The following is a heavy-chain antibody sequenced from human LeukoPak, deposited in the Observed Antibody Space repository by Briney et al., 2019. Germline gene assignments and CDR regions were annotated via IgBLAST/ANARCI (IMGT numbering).Heavy chain of an antibody. CDR1: GGSISSYY. D-gene: IGHD5-12*01. CDR2: IYYSGST. J-gene: IGHJ4*02. Sequence: SETLSLTCTVSGGSISSYYWSWIRQPPGKGLEWIGYIYYSGSTNYNPSLKSRVTISVDMSKNQFSLNLSSVTAAGTAVYYCARGGGYSGYDFGYWGQGTLVTVSS. CDR3: ARGGGYSGYDFGY. V-gene: IGHV4-59*01.